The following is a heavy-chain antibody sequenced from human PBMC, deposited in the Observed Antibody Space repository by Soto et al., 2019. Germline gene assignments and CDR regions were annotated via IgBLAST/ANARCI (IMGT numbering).Heavy chain of an antibody. Sequence: GSLRLSCAASGFIFSSYAMTWVRQAPGKGLEWVSAISGSGGSTYYADSVKGRFTISRDNSKNTLYLQMNSLRAEDTAVYYCANKGVAAARPFEYWGQGTLVTVSS. CDR2: ISGSGGST. D-gene: IGHD6-6*01. V-gene: IGHV3-23*01. J-gene: IGHJ4*02. CDR1: GFIFSSYA. CDR3: ANKGVAAARPFEY.